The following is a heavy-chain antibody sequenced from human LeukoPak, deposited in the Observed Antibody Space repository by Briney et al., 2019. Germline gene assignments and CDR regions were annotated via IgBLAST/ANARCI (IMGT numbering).Heavy chain of an antibody. CDR2: INHSGST. D-gene: IGHD6-25*01. J-gene: IGHJ4*02. CDR3: ARETWTAAAIDY. CDR1: GGSFSGYY. Sequence: SETLSLTCAVYGGSFSGYYWSWIRQPPGKGLEWIGEINHSGSTNYNPSLKSRVTISVDTSKNQSSLKLSSVTAADTAVYHCARETWTAAAIDYWGQGTLVTVSS. V-gene: IGHV4-34*01.